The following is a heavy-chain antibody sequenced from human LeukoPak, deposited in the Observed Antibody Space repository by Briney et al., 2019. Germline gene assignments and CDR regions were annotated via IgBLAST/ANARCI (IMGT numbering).Heavy chain of an antibody. Sequence: EPLSLTCPVSSGSINTYYWSWIRQPPGKGLEWIGYINYSGSTNYNPSLKSRVTLSLDTSKFQFSLKVPSVTAADTAVYYCARAGRAGDYGYYFDYWGRGMLVTVSS. CDR1: SGSINTYY. CDR2: INYSGST. CDR3: ARAGRAGDYGYYFDY. D-gene: IGHD4-17*01. J-gene: IGHJ4*02. V-gene: IGHV4-59*01.